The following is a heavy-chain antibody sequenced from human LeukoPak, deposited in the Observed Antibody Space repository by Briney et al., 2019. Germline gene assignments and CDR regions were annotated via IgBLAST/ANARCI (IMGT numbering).Heavy chain of an antibody. Sequence: KSGGSLRLSCAASGFTFSSDSMTCVRQAPGKGLEWGSAISSGTSYIYNADSVKGRFTISRDNAKNSLYLQMNSLRAEDTAVYYCARDGNPGIAVAGQDLDYWGQGTLVTVSS. CDR1: GFTFSSDS. J-gene: IGHJ4*02. D-gene: IGHD6-19*01. CDR3: ARDGNPGIAVAGQDLDY. CDR2: ISSGTSYI. V-gene: IGHV3-21*01.